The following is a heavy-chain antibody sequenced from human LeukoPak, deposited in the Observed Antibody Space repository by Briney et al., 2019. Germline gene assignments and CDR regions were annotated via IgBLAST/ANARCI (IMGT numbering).Heavy chain of an antibody. Sequence: SETLSLTCTVSGGSISSYYWSWLRQPPGKGLEWIGYIYYSGSTYYNPSLKSRVTISVDMSKNQFSLKLSSVTAADTAVYYCARDGDYGGNSNWFDPWGQGTLVTVSS. D-gene: IGHD4-23*01. CDR2: IYYSGST. J-gene: IGHJ5*02. CDR1: GGSISSYY. V-gene: IGHV4-59*12. CDR3: ARDGDYGGNSNWFDP.